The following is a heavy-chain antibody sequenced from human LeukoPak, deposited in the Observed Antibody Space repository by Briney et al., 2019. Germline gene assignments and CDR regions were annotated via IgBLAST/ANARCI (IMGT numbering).Heavy chain of an antibody. D-gene: IGHD6-6*01. Sequence: PSETLSLTCTVSGGSISSSSYYWGWIRPPPGKGLEWIGSIYYSGSTYYNPSLKSRVTISVDTSKGQCSLKLGSVTAADTAVYYCARPSIAARYIDYWGQGTLVTVSS. J-gene: IGHJ4*02. V-gene: IGHV4-39*01. CDR3: ARPSIAARYIDY. CDR2: IYYSGST. CDR1: GGSISSSSYY.